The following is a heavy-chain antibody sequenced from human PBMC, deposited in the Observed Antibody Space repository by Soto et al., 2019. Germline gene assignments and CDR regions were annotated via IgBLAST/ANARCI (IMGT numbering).Heavy chain of an antibody. D-gene: IGHD5-12*01. CDR2: INHSGST. CDR3: ARRYSGYDFSGYNWFDP. J-gene: IGHJ5*02. V-gene: IGHV4-34*01. CDR1: GGSFSGYY. Sequence: SETLSLTCAVYGGSFSGYYWSWIRQPPGKGLEWIGEINHSGSTNYNPSLKSRVTISVDTSKNQFSLKLSSVTAADTAVYYCARRYSGYDFSGYNWFDPWGQGTLVTVSS.